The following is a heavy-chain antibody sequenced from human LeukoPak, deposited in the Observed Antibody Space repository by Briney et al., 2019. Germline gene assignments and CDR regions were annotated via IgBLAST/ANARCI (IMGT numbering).Heavy chain of an antibody. D-gene: IGHD3-9*01. CDR1: LYTLTGYY. V-gene: IGHV1-2*02. CDR2: INPNSGGT. Sequence: GASVKVSCKASLYTLTGYYMHWVRRAPGQGLAWMGWINPNSGGTNYAQKFQGRVTMTRNTSISTAYMELSRLRSDDTAVYYCARDILYDILTGYPPGAFDIWGQGTMVTVSS. J-gene: IGHJ3*02. CDR3: ARDILYDILTGYPPGAFDI.